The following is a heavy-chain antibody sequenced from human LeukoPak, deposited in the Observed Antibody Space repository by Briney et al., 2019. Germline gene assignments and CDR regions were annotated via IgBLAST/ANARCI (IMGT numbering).Heavy chain of an antibody. V-gene: IGHV3-30-3*01. J-gene: IGHJ4*02. CDR3: VKDGDSRQFDY. CDR1: GFTFSSYA. D-gene: IGHD3-22*01. CDR2: ISYDGSNK. Sequence: TGGSLRLSCAASGFTFSSYAMHWVRQAPGKGLEWVAVISYDGSNKYYADSVKGRFTISRDNAKNSLYLQMNSLRAEDTALYYCVKDGDSRQFDYWGQGTLVTVSS.